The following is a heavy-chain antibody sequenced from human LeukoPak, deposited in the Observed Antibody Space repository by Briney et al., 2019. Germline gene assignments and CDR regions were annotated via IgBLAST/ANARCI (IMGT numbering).Heavy chain of an antibody. CDR2: ISDDETYK. V-gene: IGHV3-30-3*01. Sequence: PGESLRLSCAASGFTFNSYSMHWVRQAPGKGLEWVTAISDDETYKFYADSVKGRFTISRDNSKNTLYLQMNSLRAEDTAVYYCARTKQLVSRRGAVAYYFDHWGQGTLVTVSS. J-gene: IGHJ4*02. D-gene: IGHD6-6*01. CDR1: GFTFNSYS. CDR3: ARTKQLVSRRGAVAYYFDH.